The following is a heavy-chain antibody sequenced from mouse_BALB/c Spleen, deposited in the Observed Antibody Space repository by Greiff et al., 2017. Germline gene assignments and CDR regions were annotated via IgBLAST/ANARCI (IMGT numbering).Heavy chain of an antibody. D-gene: IGHD1-1*01. J-gene: IGHJ2*01. CDR3: ARGEPYYGSRRGFDY. V-gene: IGHV1-54*01. Sequence: QVQLQQSGAELVRPGTSVKVSCKASGYAFTNYLIEWVKQRPGQGLEWIGVINPGSGGTNYNEKFKGKATLTADKSSSTAYMQLSSLTSDDSAVYFCARGEPYYGSRRGFDYWGQGTTLTVSS. CDR2: INPGSGGT. CDR1: GYAFTNYL.